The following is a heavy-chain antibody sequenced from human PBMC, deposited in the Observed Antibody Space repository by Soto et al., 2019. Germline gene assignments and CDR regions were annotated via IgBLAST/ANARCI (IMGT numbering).Heavy chain of an antibody. D-gene: IGHD1-20*01. CDR2: ISSSSYI. CDR1: GFTFSSYS. V-gene: IGHV3-21*01. J-gene: IGHJ3*02. CDR3: ARDITLHAFDI. Sequence: GGSLRLSCAASGFTFSSYSMNWVRQAPGKGLEWVSSISSSSYIYYADSVKGRFTISRDNAKNSLYLQMNSLRAEDTAVYYCARDITLHAFDIWGQGTMVTVSS.